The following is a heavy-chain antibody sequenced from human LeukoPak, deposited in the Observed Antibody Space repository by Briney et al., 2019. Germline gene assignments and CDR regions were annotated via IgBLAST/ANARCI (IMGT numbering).Heavy chain of an antibody. D-gene: IGHD2-2*02. CDR2: IYHSGST. Sequence: SETLSLTCTVSGGSISSSSYYWGWIRQPPGKGLDWIGSIYHSGSTYYNPSLKSRVTISVGRSKNQFSLKLSSVTAADTAVYYCARARQLLYPNFDYWGQGTLVTVSS. CDR3: ARARQLLYPNFDY. CDR1: GGSISSSSYY. V-gene: IGHV4-39*07. J-gene: IGHJ4*02.